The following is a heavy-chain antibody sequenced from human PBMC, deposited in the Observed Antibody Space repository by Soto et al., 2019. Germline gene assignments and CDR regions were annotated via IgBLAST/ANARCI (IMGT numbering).Heavy chain of an antibody. CDR3: ARGDTSDPFQY. V-gene: IGHV3-33*01. J-gene: IGHJ4*02. CDR1: GFTFSSYG. CDR2: IWYDGSNK. Sequence: QVQLVESGGGVVQPGKSLRLSCAASGFTFSSYGMHWVRQAPGKGLEWVAVIWYDGSNKYYADSVKGRFTISRDNSKNTLYLQMNSLTAEETAVYYCARGDTSDPFQYWGQGTLVTVSS. D-gene: IGHD2-2*01.